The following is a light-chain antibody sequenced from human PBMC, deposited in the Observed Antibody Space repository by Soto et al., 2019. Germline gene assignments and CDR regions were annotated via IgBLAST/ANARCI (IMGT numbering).Light chain of an antibody. V-gene: IGKV1-39*01. CDR3: QQSYTIPLT. Sequence: DIQMTQSPSTLSASVGDRVTITCRASQSINTWLAWYQQKPGLVPKLLIYATSTLQSGVPSRFSGSGSGIDYTLTISSLQLEDFATYYCQQSYTIPLTFGQGTTGDIK. CDR1: QSINTW. CDR2: ATS. J-gene: IGKJ1*01.